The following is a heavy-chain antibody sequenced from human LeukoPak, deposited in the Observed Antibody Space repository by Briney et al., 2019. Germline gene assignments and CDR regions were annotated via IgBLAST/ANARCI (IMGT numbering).Heavy chain of an antibody. CDR1: GYTFTGYY. J-gene: IGHJ5*02. CDR2: INPNSGGT. D-gene: IGHD6-19*01. V-gene: IGHV1-2*02. CDR3: ARDRVAGTCLLFDP. Sequence: ASVTVSCKASGYTFTGYYMHWVRQAPGQGLEWMGWINPNSGGTNYAQKFQGRVTMTRDTSTSTAYMELRSLRSDDTAVYYCARDRVAGTCLLFDPWGQGTLVTVSS.